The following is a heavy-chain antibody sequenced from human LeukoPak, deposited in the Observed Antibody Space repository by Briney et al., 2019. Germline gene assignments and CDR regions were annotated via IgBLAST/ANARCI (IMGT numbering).Heavy chain of an antibody. Sequence: SETLSLTCAVYGGSFSGYYWSWIRQPPGKGLEWIGEINHSGSTSYNPSLKSRVTISVDTSKNQFSLKLSSVTAADTAVYYCASGQANYDILTGYYYWFDPWGQGTLVTVSS. V-gene: IGHV4-34*01. J-gene: IGHJ5*02. CDR2: INHSGST. D-gene: IGHD3-9*01. CDR1: GGSFSGYY. CDR3: ASGQANYDILTGYYYWFDP.